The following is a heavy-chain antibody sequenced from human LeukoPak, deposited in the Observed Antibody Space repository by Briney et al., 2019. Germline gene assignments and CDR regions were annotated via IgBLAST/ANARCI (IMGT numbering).Heavy chain of an antibody. V-gene: IGHV3-53*01. CDR3: AGRRGDGYNFLY. D-gene: IGHD5-24*01. J-gene: IGHJ4*02. CDR2: IYSGGST. CDR1: GFTVSGNY. Sequence: GGSLRLSCAASGFTVSGNYMTWVRQAPGKGLEWVSVIYSGGSTYYADSVKGRFTISRDSSKNTVYLQMNSLRAEDTAVYFCAGRRGDGYNFLYWGQGTLVTVSS.